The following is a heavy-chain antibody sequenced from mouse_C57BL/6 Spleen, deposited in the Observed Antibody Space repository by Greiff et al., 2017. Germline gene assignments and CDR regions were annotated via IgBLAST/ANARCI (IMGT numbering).Heavy chain of an antibody. CDR1: GYTFTDYN. V-gene: IGHV1-22*01. CDR3: ARGGYYGSNPTRFDY. D-gene: IGHD1-1*01. Sequence: VQLQQSGPELVKPGASVKMSCKASGYTFTDYNMHWVKQSHGKSLEWIGYINPNNGGTSYNQKFKGKATLTVNKSSSTAYMELRSLTSEDSAVYCCARGGYYGSNPTRFDYWGQGTTLTVSS. J-gene: IGHJ2*01. CDR2: INPNNGGT.